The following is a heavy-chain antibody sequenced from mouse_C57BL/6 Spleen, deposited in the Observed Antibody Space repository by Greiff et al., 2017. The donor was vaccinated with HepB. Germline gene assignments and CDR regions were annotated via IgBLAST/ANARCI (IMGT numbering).Heavy chain of an antibody. CDR2: MYPGSGST. J-gene: IGHJ3*01. CDR1: GYTFTSYW. Sequence: QVQLQQPGAELVKPGASVKMSCKASGYTFTSYWITWVKQRPGQGLEWIGDMYPGSGSTNYNEKFKSKATLTVDTSSSTAYMQLSSLTSEDSAVYYCARPLYYGSSYWFAYWGQGTLVTVSA. D-gene: IGHD1-1*01. V-gene: IGHV1-55*01. CDR3: ARPLYYGSSYWFAY.